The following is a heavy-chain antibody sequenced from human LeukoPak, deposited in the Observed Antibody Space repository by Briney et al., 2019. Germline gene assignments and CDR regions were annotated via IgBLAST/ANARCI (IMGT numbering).Heavy chain of an antibody. J-gene: IGHJ3*02. CDR3: AAASLELSSDAFDI. D-gene: IGHD1-7*01. CDR2: IVVGSGNT. Sequence: ASVKVSCKASGFTFTSSAVQWVRQARGQRLEWIGWIVVGSGNTNYAQKFQERVTITRDMSTSTAYMELSSLRSEDTAVYYCAAASLELSSDAFDIWGQGTMVTVSS. CDR1: GFTFTSSA. V-gene: IGHV1-58*01.